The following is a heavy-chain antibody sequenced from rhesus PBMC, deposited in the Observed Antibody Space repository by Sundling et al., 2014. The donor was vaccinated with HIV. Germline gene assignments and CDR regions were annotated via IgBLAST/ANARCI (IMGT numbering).Heavy chain of an antibody. CDR1: GFSFSDYY. J-gene: IGHJ6*01. D-gene: IGHD2-21*01. V-gene: IGHV3-59*01. CDR2: ISYTGGST. CDR3: AREGCTGSGCYVDGLDS. Sequence: EVQLVESGGGLAKPGGSLRLSCAASGFSFSDYYMHWVRQAPGKGLEWVSGISYTGGSTYYADSVKGRFTISRENAKNTLYLQMDSLRAEDTAVYYCAREGCTGSGCYVDGLDSWGQGVVVTVSS.